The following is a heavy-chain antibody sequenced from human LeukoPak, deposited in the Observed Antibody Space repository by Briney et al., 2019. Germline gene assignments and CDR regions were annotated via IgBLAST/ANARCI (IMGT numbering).Heavy chain of an antibody. Sequence: PSQTLSLTCTVSGGSISSGGYYWSWIRQHPGKGLEWIGYIYYSGSTYYNPSLKSRVTISVDTSKNQFSLRLSSVTAADTAVYYCARGGIAVAGTLKYWGQGTLVTVSS. CDR2: IYYSGST. V-gene: IGHV4-31*03. CDR1: GGSISSGGYY. D-gene: IGHD6-19*01. J-gene: IGHJ4*02. CDR3: ARGGIAVAGTLKY.